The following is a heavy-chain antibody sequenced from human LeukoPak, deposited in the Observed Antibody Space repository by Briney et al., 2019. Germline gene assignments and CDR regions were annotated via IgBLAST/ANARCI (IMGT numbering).Heavy chain of an antibody. V-gene: IGHV4-34*01. J-gene: IGHJ4*02. CDR1: GGSFSGYY. CDR2: INHSGST. D-gene: IGHD3-22*01. CDR3: ARLEDGTMIVN. Sequence: SGTLSLTCAVYGGSFSGYYWSWIRQPPGKGLEWIGEINHSGSTNYNPSLKSRVTISVDTSKNQFSLKLSSVTAADTAVYYCARLEDGTMIVNWGQGTLVTVSS.